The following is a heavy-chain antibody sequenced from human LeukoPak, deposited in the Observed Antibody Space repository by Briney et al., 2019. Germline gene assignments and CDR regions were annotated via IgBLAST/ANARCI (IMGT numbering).Heavy chain of an antibody. V-gene: IGHV3-53*04. Sequence: GGSLRLSCAACGFPVSSNYMSWVREAPGKGLEWVSVIYRGGSTYYADSVKGLFTITRHNSKNPLYLQMNSLGDEYAAVYYCAREQLRDSSGSLAKEGMDVWGQGTTVTVSS. CDR3: AREQLRDSSGSLAKEGMDV. CDR1: GFPVSSNY. D-gene: IGHD3-22*01. J-gene: IGHJ6*02. CDR2: IYRGGST.